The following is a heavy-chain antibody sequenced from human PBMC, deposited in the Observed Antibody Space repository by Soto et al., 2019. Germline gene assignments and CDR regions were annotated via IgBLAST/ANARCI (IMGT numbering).Heavy chain of an antibody. D-gene: IGHD4-17*01. CDR3: ARWGIMTPDYYYYGMEV. J-gene: IGHJ6*02. Sequence: PGGSLTLSCAASGFTFSSYAMSWVRQGPGKGLEWVSAISGSSGITYYADSVKGRFTISRDNSKNTLYLKMNSRRAEDTAVYYCARWGIMTPDYYYYGMEVWGQGTTVTASS. CDR2: ISGSSGIT. CDR1: GFTFSSYA. V-gene: IGHV3-23*01.